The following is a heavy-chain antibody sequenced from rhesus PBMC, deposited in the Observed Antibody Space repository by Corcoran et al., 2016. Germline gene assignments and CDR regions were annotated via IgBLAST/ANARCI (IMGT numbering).Heavy chain of an antibody. Sequence: EVQLVESGGGLVQPGGSLRLSCAASGFTFSSYGMSWVRQAPGKGLEWVSYISNGVGRTNYSDSVKGRYNSSRDNSKNTLSLQMNSLRAEDTAVYYCAKSSYYYYFDYWGQGVLVTVSS. CDR1: GFTFSSYG. J-gene: IGHJ4*01. CDR2: ISNGVGRT. D-gene: IGHD3-22*01. CDR3: AKSSYYYYFDY. V-gene: IGHV3S5*01.